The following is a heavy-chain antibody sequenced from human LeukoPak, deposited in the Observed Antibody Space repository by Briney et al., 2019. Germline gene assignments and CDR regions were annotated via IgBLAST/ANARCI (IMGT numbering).Heavy chain of an antibody. CDR1: GGSVSRGSYY. CDR2: MYYTGSG. Sequence: SETLSLTCTVSGGSVSRGSYYWSWIRQPPGEGLEWIGFMYYTGSGNYNPSLKSRVTISVDTSKNQFSLKLSSVTAADTAVYYCARVNRDTSGYYHVYFDYWGQGTLVTVSS. D-gene: IGHD3-22*01. J-gene: IGHJ4*02. V-gene: IGHV4-61*01. CDR3: ARVNRDTSGYYHVYFDY.